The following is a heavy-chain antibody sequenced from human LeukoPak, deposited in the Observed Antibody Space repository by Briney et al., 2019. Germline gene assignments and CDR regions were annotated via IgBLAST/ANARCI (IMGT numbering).Heavy chain of an antibody. CDR3: ARDSPAYCGGDCYSGYYYYGMDV. CDR1: GGTFSSYA. CDR2: IIPIFGTA. D-gene: IGHD2-21*02. J-gene: IGHJ6*02. Sequence: SVKVSCRASGGTFSSYAISWVRQAPGQGLEWMGGIIPIFGTANYAQKFQGRVTITADESTSTAYMELSSLRSEDTAVYYCARDSPAYCGGDCYSGYYYYGMDVWGQGTTVTVSS. V-gene: IGHV1-69*01.